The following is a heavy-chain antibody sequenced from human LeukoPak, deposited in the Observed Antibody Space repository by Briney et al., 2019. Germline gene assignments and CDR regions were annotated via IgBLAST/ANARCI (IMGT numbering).Heavy chain of an antibody. Sequence: GGSLRLSCAASGFTVSSNYMSWVRQAPGKGLEWVAVISYDGSNKYYADSVKGRFTISRDNSKNTLYLQMNSLRAEDTAVYYCAKARGYSGYDPDYWGQGTLVTVSS. CDR3: AKARGYSGYDPDY. CDR2: ISYDGSNK. CDR1: GFTVSSNY. V-gene: IGHV3-30*18. D-gene: IGHD5-12*01. J-gene: IGHJ4*02.